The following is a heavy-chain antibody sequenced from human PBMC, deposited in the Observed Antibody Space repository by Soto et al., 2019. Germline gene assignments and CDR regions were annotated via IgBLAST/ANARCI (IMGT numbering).Heavy chain of an antibody. D-gene: IGHD2-15*01. J-gene: IGHJ5*02. CDR2: INHSGST. V-gene: IGHV4-34*01. CDR1: GGSFSGYY. CDR3: DRGPDILLGVVATPCFDP. Sequence: SETLSLTCAVYGGSFSGYYWSWIRQPPGKGLEWIGEINHSGSTNYNPSHKSRDTISVDASKNQFSLQLSSVNAADTAVYYSDRGPDILLGVVATPCFDPWGQGPLVALSS.